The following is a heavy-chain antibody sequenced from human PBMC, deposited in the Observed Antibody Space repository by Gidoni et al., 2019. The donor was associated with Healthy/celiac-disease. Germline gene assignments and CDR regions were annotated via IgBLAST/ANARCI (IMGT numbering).Heavy chain of an antibody. CDR1: GYTFTSYD. CDR2: INAGNGNT. CDR3: ARERFLNWFDP. V-gene: IGHV1-3*01. Sequence: QVQLVQSGAEVKKPGASVKVSCKASGYTFTSYDMHWVRQAPGQRLEWMGWINAGNGNTKYSQKFQGRVTITRDTSASTAYMELSSLRSEDTAVYYCARERFLNWFDPWGQGTLVTVSS. J-gene: IGHJ5*02. D-gene: IGHD3-10*01.